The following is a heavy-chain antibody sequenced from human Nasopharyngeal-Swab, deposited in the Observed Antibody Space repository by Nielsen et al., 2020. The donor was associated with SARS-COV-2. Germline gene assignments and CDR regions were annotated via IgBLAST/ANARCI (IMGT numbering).Heavy chain of an antibody. J-gene: IGHJ6*02. D-gene: IGHD2-2*01. V-gene: IGHV3-11*04. Sequence: RQAPGKGLEWVSYISSSGSTIYYADSVKGRFTISRDNAKNSLYLQMNSLRAEDTAAYYCARDQDVVVPAAIDYYYYGMDVWGQGTTVTVSS. CDR2: ISSSGSTI. CDR3: ARDQDVVVPAAIDYYYYGMDV.